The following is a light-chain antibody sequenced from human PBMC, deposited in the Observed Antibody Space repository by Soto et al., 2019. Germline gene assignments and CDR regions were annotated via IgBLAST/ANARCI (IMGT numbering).Light chain of an antibody. Sequence: QSVLTQPPSASGSPGQSVTISCTGTKNDIGVYDFVSCYQHHPGKAPRLIIYEVVQRPSGVPDRFSGSKSGNTASLTVSGLQAAYEADYFCKSYAGSNPYAVGRGTRSPA. J-gene: IGLJ1*01. V-gene: IGLV2-8*01. CDR1: KNDIGVYDF. CDR2: EVV. CDR3: KSYAGSNPYA.